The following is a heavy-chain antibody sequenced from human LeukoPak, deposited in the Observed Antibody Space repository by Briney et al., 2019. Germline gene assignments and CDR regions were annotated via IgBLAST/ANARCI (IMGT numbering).Heavy chain of an antibody. J-gene: IGHJ5*02. D-gene: IGHD3-22*01. CDR3: ARLVVITTFDWFDP. V-gene: IGHV4-4*07. Sequence: ASETLSLTCTVSGGSISSYYWSWIRQPAGKGLEWIGRIYTSGSTNYNPSLKNRVTMSVDTSKNQFSLKLTSVTAADTAVYYCARLVVITTFDWFDPWGQGTLVTVSS. CDR2: IYTSGST. CDR1: GGSISSYY.